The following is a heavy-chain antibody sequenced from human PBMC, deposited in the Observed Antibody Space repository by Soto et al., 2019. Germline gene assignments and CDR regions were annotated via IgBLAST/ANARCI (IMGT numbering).Heavy chain of an antibody. CDR3: ARHSVGTIFGVVIIDYYYGMDV. CDR2: IYYSGST. J-gene: IGHJ6*02. Sequence: SETLSLTCTVSGGSISSSSYYWGWIRQPPGKGLEWIGSIYYSGSTYYNPSLKSRVTISVDTSKNQFSLKLSSVTAADTAVYYCARHSVGTIFGVVIIDYYYGMDVWGQGTTVTVSS. D-gene: IGHD3-3*01. V-gene: IGHV4-39*01. CDR1: GGSISSSSYY.